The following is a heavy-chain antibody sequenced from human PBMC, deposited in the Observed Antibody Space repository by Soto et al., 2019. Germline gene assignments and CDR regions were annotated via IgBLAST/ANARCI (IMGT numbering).Heavy chain of an antibody. V-gene: IGHV3-48*03. CDR1: RFTFSTYE. Sequence: EVQLVESGGALVQPGGSPRLSCAASRFTFSTYEMNWVRQAPGKGLEWVSYISSSGYTVYYADSVKGRFTISRDNTRNSLYLQMNSLRDEDTALYYCVRYCSTTLCNGVATRTFDYWGQGTLVTVSS. D-gene: IGHD2-2*01. CDR2: ISSSGYTV. CDR3: VRYCSTTLCNGVATRTFDY. J-gene: IGHJ4*02.